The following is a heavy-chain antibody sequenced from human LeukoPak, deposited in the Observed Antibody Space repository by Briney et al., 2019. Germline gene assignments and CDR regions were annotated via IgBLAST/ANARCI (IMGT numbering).Heavy chain of an antibody. CDR3: ARDGLGFAFDI. V-gene: IGHV1-69*13. CDR1: GGTFNSYT. Sequence: SVKVTCKASGGTFNSYTINWVRQAPGQGLEWMGGIIPILGTANYAQKFQGRVTITADESTSTVYMELSSLSSQDTALYYCARDGLGFAFDIWGQGTMVTVSS. D-gene: IGHD3-10*01. CDR2: IIPILGTA. J-gene: IGHJ3*02.